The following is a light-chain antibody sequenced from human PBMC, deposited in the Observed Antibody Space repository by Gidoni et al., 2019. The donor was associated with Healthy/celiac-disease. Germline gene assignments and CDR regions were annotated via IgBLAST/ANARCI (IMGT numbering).Light chain of an antibody. CDR1: QSISSY. J-gene: IGKJ3*01. CDR3: QQSDSTGPGT. Sequence: DIQMTQSPSSLSASVGDRVTITCRASQSISSYLNWYQQKPGKSRKLLIYAAYSLQSGVPCRFSGSGSGTDFTLTISSLQPEDFATYYWQQSDSTGPGTFGPGTKVEIK. CDR2: AAY. V-gene: IGKV1-39*01.